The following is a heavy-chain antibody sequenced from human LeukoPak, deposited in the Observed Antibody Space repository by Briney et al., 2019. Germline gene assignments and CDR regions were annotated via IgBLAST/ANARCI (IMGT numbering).Heavy chain of an antibody. CDR2: MHYKGSA. Sequence: PSETLSLTCSVSGDSISSNTYYWGWIRQTPGEGLEWIGNMHYKGSANYNPSLKSRVSISVDTSKNEFSLTLASVIAADTAIYYCARTYFSGWSDWFDPWGQGILVTVSS. D-gene: IGHD6-19*01. V-gene: IGHV4-39*07. J-gene: IGHJ5*02. CDR1: GDSISSNTYY. CDR3: ARTYFSGWSDWFDP.